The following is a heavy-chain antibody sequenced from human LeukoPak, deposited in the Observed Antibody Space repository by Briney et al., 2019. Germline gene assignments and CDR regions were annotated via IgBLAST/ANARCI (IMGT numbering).Heavy chain of an antibody. CDR3: ARDTYGSVSPFDY. D-gene: IGHD3-10*01. J-gene: IGHJ4*02. CDR1: GFTFSSYA. Sequence: PGGSLRLSCAASGFTFSSYAMHWVRQAPGKGLEWVAVISYDGSNKYYADSVKGRFTISRDNSKNTLYLQMNSLRAEDTALYYCARDTYGSVSPFDYWGQGTLVTVSS. CDR2: ISYDGSNK. V-gene: IGHV3-30*04.